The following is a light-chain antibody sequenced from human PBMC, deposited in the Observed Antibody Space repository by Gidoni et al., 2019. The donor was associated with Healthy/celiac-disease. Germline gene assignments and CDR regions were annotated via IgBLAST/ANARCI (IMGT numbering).Light chain of an antibody. V-gene: IGKV3-11*01. CDR2: DAS. CDR3: QQRSNWPPT. J-gene: IGKJ2*01. Sequence: EIVLTQYPANLSLSPGERAPLVCRASQSVSSYLAWYQQKPGQAPRPLIYDASNSATGIPARFSGSGSGTDFTLTIISLEPEEFAVYYCQQRSNWPPTFGQGTKLEIK. CDR1: QSVSSY.